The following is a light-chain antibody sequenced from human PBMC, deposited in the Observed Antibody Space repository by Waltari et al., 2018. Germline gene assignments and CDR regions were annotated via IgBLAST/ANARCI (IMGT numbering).Light chain of an antibody. Sequence: EIVLTQSPGTLSLSPGERATLACRASQSVSNSYLAWYQQKPGQAPSLLIYGASSRATGIPDRFSGSGSGTDFTLTISRLEPEDFAVYYCQQYGSSPHWTFGQGTKVEIK. J-gene: IGKJ1*01. CDR1: QSVSNSY. V-gene: IGKV3-20*01. CDR2: GAS. CDR3: QQYGSSPHWT.